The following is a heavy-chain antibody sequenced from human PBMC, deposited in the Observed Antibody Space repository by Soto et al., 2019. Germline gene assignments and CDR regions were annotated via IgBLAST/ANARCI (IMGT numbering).Heavy chain of an antibody. CDR3: ARISRGYSYGYCDY. Sequence: GESLKISCKVSGYNFTTYWIGWVRQIPGKGLQWMGVIYPGDSDTRYRPSLQGQVTISADKSISTAYLQWSSLKASDTAIYYCARISRGYSYGYCDYWGQGSLVTVSS. J-gene: IGHJ4*02. CDR2: IYPGDSDT. V-gene: IGHV5-51*01. CDR1: GYNFTTYW. D-gene: IGHD5-18*01.